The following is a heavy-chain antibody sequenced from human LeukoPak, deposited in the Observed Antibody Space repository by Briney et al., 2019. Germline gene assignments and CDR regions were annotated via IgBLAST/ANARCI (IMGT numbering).Heavy chain of an antibody. CDR2: IYPGDSDV. CDR1: GYSFTTYW. Sequence: GESLKISCQAFGYSFTTYWIGWVRQMPGKGLECMGIIYPGDSDVRYSPSFQGQVTISADKSISTAYLQWSSLKASDTAMYYCARIPSFDFWSGSLFYYFDYWGQGTLGTVSS. CDR3: ARIPSFDFWSGSLFYYFDY. D-gene: IGHD3-3*01. V-gene: IGHV5-51*01. J-gene: IGHJ4*02.